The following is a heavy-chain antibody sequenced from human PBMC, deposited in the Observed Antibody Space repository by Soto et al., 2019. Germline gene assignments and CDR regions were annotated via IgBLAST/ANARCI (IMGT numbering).Heavy chain of an antibody. CDR1: GGSISSYY. CDR3: ARADSYSSGWWARFDY. J-gene: IGHJ4*02. V-gene: IGHV4-59*01. CDR2: IYYSGST. D-gene: IGHD6-19*01. Sequence: SETLSLTCTVSGGSISSYYWSWIRQPPGKGLEWIGYIYYSGSTNYNPSLKSRVTISVDTSKNQFSLKLSSVTAADTVVYYCARADSYSSGWWARFDYWGQGTLVTVS.